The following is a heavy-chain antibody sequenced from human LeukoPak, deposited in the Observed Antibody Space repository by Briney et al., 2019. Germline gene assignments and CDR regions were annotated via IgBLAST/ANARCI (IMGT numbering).Heavy chain of an antibody. CDR3: TTDLVEYGDPIAC. V-gene: IGHV3-15*01. CDR2: IKTKNDGGTT. D-gene: IGHD2-21*01. Sequence: GGSLRLSCAASGFTFTNAWMSWVRQAPGKGLEWVGRIKTKNDGGTTDYAAPVKGRFTISRDDSKNTLYQQMNSLNTEDTAAYCCTTDLVEYGDPIACWRQGSLVTV. J-gene: IGHJ4*02. CDR1: GFTFTNAW.